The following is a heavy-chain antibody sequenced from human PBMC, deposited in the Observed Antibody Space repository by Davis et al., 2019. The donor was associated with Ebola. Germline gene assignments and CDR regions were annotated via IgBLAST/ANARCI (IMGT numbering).Heavy chain of an antibody. Sequence: PSETLSLTCTVSGGSISSYYWSWIRQPPGKGLEWIGSIYYSGSTNYNPSLKSRVTISVDTSKNQFSLKLSSVTAADTAVYYCARESSHYYMDVWGKGTTVTVSS. CDR3: ARESSHYYMDV. CDR2: IYYSGST. J-gene: IGHJ6*03. D-gene: IGHD6-19*01. V-gene: IGHV4-59*01. CDR1: GGSISSYY.